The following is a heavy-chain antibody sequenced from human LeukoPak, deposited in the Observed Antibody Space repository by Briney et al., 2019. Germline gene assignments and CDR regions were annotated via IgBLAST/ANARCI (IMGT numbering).Heavy chain of an antibody. J-gene: IGHJ3*02. CDR1: GITFSSCA. V-gene: IGHV3-23*01. CDR2: ISGSGGST. D-gene: IGHD6-19*01. Sequence: GGSLRLSCVASGITFSSCAMSWVRQAPGKGLEWVSAISGSGGSTYYADSVKGRFTISRDNSKNTLYLQMNSLRAEDTAVYYCAQQWLILGAFDIWGQGTMVTVSS. CDR3: AQQWLILGAFDI.